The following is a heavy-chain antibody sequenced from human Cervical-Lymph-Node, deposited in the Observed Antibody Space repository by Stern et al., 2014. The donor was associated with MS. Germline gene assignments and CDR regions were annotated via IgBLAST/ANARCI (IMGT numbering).Heavy chain of an antibody. D-gene: IGHD3-10*01. CDR1: GFSLSTSGMG. CDR2: IDWDDDK. CDR3: ARTRRVRGAHWFDP. J-gene: IGHJ5*02. Sequence: QITLKESGPALVKPTQTLTLTCTFSGFSLSTSGMGVSWIRQPPGKALEWLALIDWDDDKYYSTSLKTRLTISKDTSKNQVVLTMTNMDPVDTATYYCARTRRVRGAHWFDPWGQGTLVTVSS. V-gene: IGHV2-70*01.